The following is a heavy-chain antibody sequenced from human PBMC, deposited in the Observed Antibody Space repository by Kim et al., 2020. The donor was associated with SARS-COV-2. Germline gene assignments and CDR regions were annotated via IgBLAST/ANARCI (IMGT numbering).Heavy chain of an antibody. Sequence: ASVKVSCKASGYTFTDYYMHWLRQAPGQGLEWMGRINPNSGGTNYAQKFQGRVTMTRDTSISTAYMELSRLTSDDTAIYYCAPGYYGSGSYYFWGQGTLVTVSS. J-gene: IGHJ4*02. V-gene: IGHV1-2*06. CDR2: INPNSGGT. CDR3: APGYYGSGSYYF. D-gene: IGHD3-10*01. CDR1: GYTFTDYY.